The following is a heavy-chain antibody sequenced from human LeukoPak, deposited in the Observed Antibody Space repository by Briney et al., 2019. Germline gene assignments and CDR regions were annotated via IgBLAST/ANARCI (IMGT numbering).Heavy chain of an antibody. CDR2: IRSDGSNK. J-gene: IGHJ4*02. CDR1: GFTFSSSG. Sequence: PGGSLRLSCAASGFTFSSSGIHWVRQAPGKGLEWVAFIRSDGSNKYYGASVKGRFTISRDNSKNTLYLQMNSLRAEDAALYYCAKVVGATTFDYWGQGTLVTVSS. CDR3: AKVVGATTFDY. V-gene: IGHV3-30*02. D-gene: IGHD1-26*01.